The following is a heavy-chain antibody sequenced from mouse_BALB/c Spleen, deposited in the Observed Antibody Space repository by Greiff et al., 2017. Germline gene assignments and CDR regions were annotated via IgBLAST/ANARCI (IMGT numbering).Heavy chain of an antibody. D-gene: IGHD2-4*01. CDR3: ARSGITTSWFAY. V-gene: IGHV1-67*01. CDR2: ISIYYDNT. Sequence: QVQLQQSGPELVKPGASVKISCKGSGYTFTDYAMHWVKQSHAKSLEWIGVISIYYDNTNYNQKFKGKATMTVDKSSSTAYMELARLTSEDSAIYYCARSGITTSWFAYWGQGTLVTVSA. CDR1: GYTFTDYA. J-gene: IGHJ3*01.